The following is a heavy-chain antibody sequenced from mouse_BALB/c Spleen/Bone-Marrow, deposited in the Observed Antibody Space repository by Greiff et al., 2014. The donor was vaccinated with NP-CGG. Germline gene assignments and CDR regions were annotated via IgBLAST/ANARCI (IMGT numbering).Heavy chain of an antibody. V-gene: IGHV1S41*01. CDR1: GYTFTNYW. Sequence: DLVKPGASVKLSCKTSGYTFTNYWINWIKQRPGQGLEWLGRIAPGSXXXXXXXXXXXXXXXXXXXXSXTAYIQLSSLSSEDSAVYFCARERYGYXGWYXXVWGAGTTVTVSS. CDR2: IAPGSXXX. CDR3: ARERYGYXGWYXXV. J-gene: IGHJ1*01. D-gene: IGHD2-2*01.